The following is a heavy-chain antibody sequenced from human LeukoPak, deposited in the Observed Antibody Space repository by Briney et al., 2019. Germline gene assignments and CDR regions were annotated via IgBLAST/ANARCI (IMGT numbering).Heavy chain of an antibody. CDR3: AHRGYSSNFYAFSAFDI. J-gene: IGHJ3*02. D-gene: IGHD6-13*01. CDR1: GFSLSTYGVG. V-gene: IGHV2-5*02. Sequence: SGPTLVNPTQTLTLTCTFSGFSLSTYGVGVAWIRQPPGKALEWLAFIYWDDDKRYRPSLKSRLSITKDTSKNQVVLTMTNTEIVDTATYYCAHRGYSSNFYAFSAFDIWGQGTMVTVSS. CDR2: IYWDDDK.